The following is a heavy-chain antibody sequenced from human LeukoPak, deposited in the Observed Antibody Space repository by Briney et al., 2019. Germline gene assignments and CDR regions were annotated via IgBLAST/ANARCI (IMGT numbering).Heavy chain of an antibody. Sequence: GGSLRLSCAASGFNFASYAMYWVRQAPGRGLVWVAYISYDGRDKYYVDSVKGRFFISKDSSMSTLYLDMNSLRPEDTALYYCVRDLYSRSPYFDVWGQGTLVTVSS. CDR3: VRDLYSRSPYFDV. D-gene: IGHD2-21*01. J-gene: IGHJ4*02. CDR1: GFNFASYA. V-gene: IGHV3-30*03. CDR2: ISYDGRDK.